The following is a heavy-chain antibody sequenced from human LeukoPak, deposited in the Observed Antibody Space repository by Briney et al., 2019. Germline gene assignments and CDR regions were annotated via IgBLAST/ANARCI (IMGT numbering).Heavy chain of an antibody. D-gene: IGHD3-9*01. CDR2: TYYRSKWYN. CDR1: GDSVSSNSAG. CDR3: AREEDLSGFYDWFDP. V-gene: IGHV6-1*01. J-gene: IGHJ5*02. Sequence: SQTLSHTCAISGDSVSSNSAGWNWIRQSPSRGLEWLGRTYYRSKWYNDYAVSVKSRITINPDTSKNQFSLQLNSVTPEDTAVYYCAREEDLSGFYDWFDPWGQGTLVTVSS.